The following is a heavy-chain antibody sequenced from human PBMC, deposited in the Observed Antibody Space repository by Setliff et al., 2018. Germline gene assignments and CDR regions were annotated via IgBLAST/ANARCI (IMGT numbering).Heavy chain of an antibody. Sequence: SETLSLTCTVSGGSISSSSYYWGWIRQPPVKGLEWIGSIYYSGSTYYNPSLKSRVTISVDTSKNQFSLKLSSVTAADTAVYYCARIHLLLWFGELLSGWFDPWGQGTLVTVSS. V-gene: IGHV4-39*07. CDR1: GGSISSSSYY. CDR2: IYYSGST. J-gene: IGHJ5*02. D-gene: IGHD3-10*01. CDR3: ARIHLLLWFGELLSGWFDP.